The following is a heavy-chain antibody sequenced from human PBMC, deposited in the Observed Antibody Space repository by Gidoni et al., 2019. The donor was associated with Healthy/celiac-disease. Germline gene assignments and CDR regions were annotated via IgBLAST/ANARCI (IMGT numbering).Heavy chain of an antibody. CDR3: AKPPHYGDYPDY. CDR1: GFTFSSYA. Sequence: EVQLLESGGGLVQPGGSRRLAWAASGFTFSSYAMSWVRQAPGKGLEWVSAISGSGGSTYYADSVKGRFTISRDNSKNTLYLQMNSLRAEDTAVYYCAKPPHYGDYPDYWGQGTLVTVSS. D-gene: IGHD4-17*01. V-gene: IGHV3-23*01. CDR2: ISGSGGST. J-gene: IGHJ4*02.